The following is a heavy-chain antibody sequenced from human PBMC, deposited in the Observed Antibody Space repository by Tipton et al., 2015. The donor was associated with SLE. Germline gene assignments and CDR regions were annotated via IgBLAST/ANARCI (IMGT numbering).Heavy chain of an antibody. CDR1: GGSISSYY. D-gene: IGHD2-2*01. CDR3: ARDPWGYCSSTSCRDYYGMDV. J-gene: IGHJ6*02. CDR2: IYYSGST. Sequence: TLSLTCTVSGGSISSYYWSWIRQPPGKGLEWIGYIYYSGSTNYNPSLKSRVTISVDTSKNQFSLKLSPVTAADTAVYYCARDPWGYCSSTSCRDYYGMDVWGQGTTVTVSS. V-gene: IGHV4-59*12.